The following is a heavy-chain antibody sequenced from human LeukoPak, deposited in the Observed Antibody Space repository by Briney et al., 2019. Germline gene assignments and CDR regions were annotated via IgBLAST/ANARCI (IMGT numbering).Heavy chain of an antibody. J-gene: IGHJ5*02. CDR1: GGSFSGYY. CDR3: ARRSLSWFDP. Sequence: SETLSLTCAVYGGSFSGYYWSWIRQPPGKGLEWIGEINHSGSTNYNPSLKSRVTISVDTSKNQFSLKLSSVTAADTAVYYCARRSLSWFDPWGQGTLVTVSS. V-gene: IGHV4-34*01. CDR2: INHSGST. D-gene: IGHD5-24*01.